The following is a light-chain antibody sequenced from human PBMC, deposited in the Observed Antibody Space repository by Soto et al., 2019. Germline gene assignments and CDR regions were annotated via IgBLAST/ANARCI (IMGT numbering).Light chain of an antibody. CDR3: QQSYTTPRT. Sequence: DIQMTQSPSSLSASVGDRVSVTCRASQSISTFLNWYQQRPGEVPKLLIYAASSLQSGVPSRFSGSGSGADFTLTIGSLQPEDFATYYCQQSYTTPRTFGQGNKVEVK. V-gene: IGKV1-39*01. CDR1: QSISTF. J-gene: IGKJ1*01. CDR2: AAS.